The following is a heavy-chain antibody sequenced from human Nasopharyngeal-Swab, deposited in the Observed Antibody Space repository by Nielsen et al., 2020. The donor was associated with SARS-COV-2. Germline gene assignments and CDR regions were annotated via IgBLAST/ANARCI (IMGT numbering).Heavy chain of an antibody. J-gene: IGHJ4*02. Sequence: SETLSLTCSVSGGSISSYYWSWIRQPPGKGLEWIGYIYYSGSTNYNPSLKSRVTISVDTSKNQSSLKLSSVTAADTAVYYCARQQWPVYFDYWGQGTLVTVSS. CDR2: IYYSGST. CDR1: GGSISSYY. V-gene: IGHV4-59*08. D-gene: IGHD6-19*01. CDR3: ARQQWPVYFDY.